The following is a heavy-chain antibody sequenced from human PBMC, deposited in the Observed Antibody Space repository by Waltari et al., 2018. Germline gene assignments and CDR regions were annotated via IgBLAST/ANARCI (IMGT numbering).Heavy chain of an antibody. J-gene: IGHJ4*02. CDR1: GYTFITYA. Sequence: QVQLVQSGAEVKKPGASVKVSCKAAGYTFITYAIHWVRQAPGQRLEWMGWINTGNGDTKYSQKFQGRVTITRDTSASTAYMELSSLRSEDTAVYYCARARGRYSGYDYFDYWGQGTLVTVSS. D-gene: IGHD5-12*01. CDR2: INTGNGDT. CDR3: ARARGRYSGYDYFDY. V-gene: IGHV1-3*04.